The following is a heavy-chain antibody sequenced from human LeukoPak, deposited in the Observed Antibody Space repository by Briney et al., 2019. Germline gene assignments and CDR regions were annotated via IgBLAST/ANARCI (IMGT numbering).Heavy chain of an antibody. CDR1: GGSFSGFY. D-gene: IGHD4-17*01. J-gene: IGHJ4*02. V-gene: IGHV4-4*07. CDR2: MYSSGST. CDR3: ARDLGGGVTIDY. Sequence: SETLSLTCAVYGGSFSGFYWSWIRQPAGKGLECIGRMYSSGSTNYNPSLKSRVTMSVDTSKNQFSLKLSSVTAADTAVYYCARDLGGGVTIDYWGQGTLVTVSS.